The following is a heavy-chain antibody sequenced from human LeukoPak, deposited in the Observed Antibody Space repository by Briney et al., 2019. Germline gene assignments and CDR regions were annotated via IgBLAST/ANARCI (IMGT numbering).Heavy chain of an antibody. V-gene: IGHV4-39*01. CDR3: ARHVGQVATFLYYYYMDV. D-gene: IGHD5-12*01. CDR2: INHSGST. Sequence: SETLSLTCTVSGGSIISSSSGSYYWGWIRQPPGKGLEWIGEINHSGSTNHNPSLKSRVTISVDTSKNQFSLKLSSVTAADTAVYYCARHVGQVATFLYYYYMDVWGKGTTVTVSS. J-gene: IGHJ6*03. CDR1: GGSIISSSSGSYY.